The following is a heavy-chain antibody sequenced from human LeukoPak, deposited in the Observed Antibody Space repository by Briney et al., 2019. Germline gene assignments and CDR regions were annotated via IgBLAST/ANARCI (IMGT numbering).Heavy chain of an antibody. Sequence: GASVRVSCKASGYTFTDYYIHWVRQAPGQGLEWMGRIDPDSGGTSYPQKFQGRVTMTRDTSITTAYMELSRLRSDDTAVYYCAREFYDSSGRKHAFENWGQGTLVTVSS. CDR1: GYTFTDYY. D-gene: IGHD3-22*01. CDR2: IDPDSGGT. J-gene: IGHJ1*01. V-gene: IGHV1-2*02. CDR3: AREFYDSSGRKHAFEN.